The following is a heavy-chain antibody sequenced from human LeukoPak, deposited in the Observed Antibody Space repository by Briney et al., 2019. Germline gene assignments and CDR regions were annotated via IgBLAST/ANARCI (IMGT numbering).Heavy chain of an antibody. V-gene: IGHV3-33*01. CDR1: GFTFSSYG. CDR2: IWYDGSNK. D-gene: IGHD3-10*01. CDR3: ARRDEAGSVDY. Sequence: PGGSLRPSCAASGFTFSSYGMHWVRQAPGKGLEWVAVIWYDGSNKYYADSVKGRFTISRDNSKNTLYLQMNSLRAEDTAVYYCARRDEAGSVDYWGQGTLVTVSS. J-gene: IGHJ4*02.